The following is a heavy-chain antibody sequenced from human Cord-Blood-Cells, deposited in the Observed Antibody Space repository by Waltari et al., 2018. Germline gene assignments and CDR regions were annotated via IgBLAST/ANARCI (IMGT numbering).Heavy chain of an antibody. V-gene: IGHV4-61*09. Sequence: QVQLQESGPGLVKPSQTLSLTCTVSGGSISSGSYYWSWIRHPAGKELEWIGYIYTRGSTTCNPSLKSRVTMSVDTSKNQFSLKLSAVTAADTAVYYCARKHDFWSGYYDYWGQGTLVTVSS. CDR3: ARKHDFWSGYYDY. D-gene: IGHD3-3*01. CDR2: IYTRGST. J-gene: IGHJ4*02. CDR1: GGSISSGSYY.